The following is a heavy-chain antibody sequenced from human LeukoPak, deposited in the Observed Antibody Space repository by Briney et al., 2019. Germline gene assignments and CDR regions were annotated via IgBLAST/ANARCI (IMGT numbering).Heavy chain of an antibody. CDR1: GFTFSSYA. CDR2: VSASGGNT. CDR3: AKGGERWELLEY. Sequence: GGSLRLSCAASGFTFSSYAMNWVRRAPGKGLEWVSAVSASGGNTYYADSVKGRFIISRDNSKNTLYLEMSSLRAEDTAVYYCAKGGERWELLEYWGQGTLVTVSS. D-gene: IGHD1-26*01. V-gene: IGHV3-23*01. J-gene: IGHJ4*02.